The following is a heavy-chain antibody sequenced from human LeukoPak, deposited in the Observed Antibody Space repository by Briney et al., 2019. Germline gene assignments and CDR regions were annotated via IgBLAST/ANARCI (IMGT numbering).Heavy chain of an antibody. J-gene: IGHJ4*02. CDR3: ASEDCSGGSCYLDY. V-gene: IGHV3-7*01. Sequence: GGSLRLSCAASGFTFSSYWMSWVRRAPGKGLEWVANIKQDGSEKYYVDSVKGRFTISRDNAKNSLYLQMNSLRAEDTAVYYCASEDCSGGSCYLDYWGQGTLVTVSS. D-gene: IGHD2-15*01. CDR2: IKQDGSEK. CDR1: GFTFSSYW.